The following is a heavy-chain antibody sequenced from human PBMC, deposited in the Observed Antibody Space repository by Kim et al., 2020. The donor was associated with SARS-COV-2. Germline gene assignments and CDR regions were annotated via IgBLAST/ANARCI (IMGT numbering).Heavy chain of an antibody. Sequence: GGSLRLSCAASGFTFSNYAMSWVRQAPGKGLEWVSGIIYSGSSAYYIDSVKGRFTISRDNSKNTVYLQMNSLRAEDGAVYYCGKCRGVNCRDYYFDYWGQGTRVTVSS. J-gene: IGHJ4*02. CDR1: GFTFSNYA. CDR3: GKCRGVNCRDYYFDY. V-gene: IGHV3-23*01. D-gene: IGHD1-1*01. CDR2: IIYSGSSA.